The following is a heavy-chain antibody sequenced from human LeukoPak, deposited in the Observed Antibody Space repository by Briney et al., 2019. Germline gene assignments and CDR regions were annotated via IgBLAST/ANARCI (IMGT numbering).Heavy chain of an antibody. J-gene: IGHJ6*03. Sequence: GGSLRLSCAASGFTFSSYAMHWVRQAPGKGLEWVAVISYDGSNKYYADSVKGRFTISRDNSKNTLYLQMNSLRAEDTAVYYCARAGVVVVAATRYYYYYYTNVWGKGTTVTVSS. CDR1: GFTFSSYA. CDR3: ARAGVVVVAATRYYYYYYTNV. V-gene: IGHV3-30*01. D-gene: IGHD2-15*01. CDR2: ISYDGSNK.